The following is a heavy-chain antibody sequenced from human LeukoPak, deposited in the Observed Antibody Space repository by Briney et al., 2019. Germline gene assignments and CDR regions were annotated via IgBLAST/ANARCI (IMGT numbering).Heavy chain of an antibody. D-gene: IGHD5-24*01. CDR1: GYTFTNYY. CDR3: ARIRDGYNDAYDI. V-gene: IGHV1-46*01. CDR2: INPGGDNT. J-gene: IGHJ3*02. Sequence: GASVKVSCKASGYTFTNYYIHWVRQAPGQGLEWMGLINPGGDNTNYAQNFQGRVTMTRDTSASTVYMEPSSLRSEDTAIYYCARIRDGYNDAYDIWGQGTVVTVPS.